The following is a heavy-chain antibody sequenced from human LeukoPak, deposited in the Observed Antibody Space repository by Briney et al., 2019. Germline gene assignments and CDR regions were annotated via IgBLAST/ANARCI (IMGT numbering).Heavy chain of an antibody. Sequence: SETLSLTCAVYGGSFSGYHWTWIRQSPGKGLEWIGDINPSGSTYYNPSLKSQLTISVNTSKNQFSLKLRSVAAADTAVYYCAIGRHDITMIVVVITSVSYYVDVWGKGTTVTVS. J-gene: IGHJ6*03. V-gene: IGHV4-34*01. D-gene: IGHD3-22*01. CDR2: INPSGST. CDR3: AIGRHDITMIVVVITSVSYYVDV. CDR1: GGSFSGYH.